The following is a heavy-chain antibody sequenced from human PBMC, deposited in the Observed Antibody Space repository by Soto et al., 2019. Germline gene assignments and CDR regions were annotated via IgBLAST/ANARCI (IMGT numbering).Heavy chain of an antibody. J-gene: IGHJ4*02. D-gene: IGHD2-15*01. Sequence: QVQLVESGGGVVQPGRSLRLSCAASGFTFSSYAMHWVRQAPGKGLEWVAVISYDGSNKYYADSVKGRFTISRDNSKNTLYLQMISLRAEDTARYLCAIELRYIVMVVAATGEYWGQVT. V-gene: IGHV3-30-3*01. CDR2: ISYDGSNK. CDR1: GFTFSSYA. CDR3: AIELRYIVMVVAATGEY.